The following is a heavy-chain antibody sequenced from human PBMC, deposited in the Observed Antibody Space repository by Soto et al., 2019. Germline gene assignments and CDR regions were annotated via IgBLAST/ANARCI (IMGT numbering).Heavy chain of an antibody. CDR3: ARAEILWFGEKDAFDI. Sequence: ASVKLSSKASGYTYTSNYRHWVRQAPGQGLEWMGIINPSGGSTSYAQKFQGRVTMTRDTSTSTVYMELSSLRSEDTAVYYCARAEILWFGEKDAFDIWGQGTMVT. CDR1: GYTYTSNY. V-gene: IGHV1-46*01. D-gene: IGHD3-10*01. J-gene: IGHJ3*02. CDR2: INPSGGST.